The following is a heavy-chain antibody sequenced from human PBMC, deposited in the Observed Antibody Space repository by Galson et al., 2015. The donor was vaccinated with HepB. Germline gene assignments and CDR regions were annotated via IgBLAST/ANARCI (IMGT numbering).Heavy chain of an antibody. CDR3: AREGWIPAARGWVAFDI. D-gene: IGHD2-2*01. J-gene: IGHJ3*02. CDR2: IKQDGSEK. CDR1: GFTFSSYW. V-gene: IGHV3-7*01. Sequence: SLRLSCAASGFTFSSYWMSWVRQAPGKGLEWVANIKQDGSEKYYVDSVKGRFTISRDNAKNSLYLQMNSLRAEDTAVYYCAREGWIPAARGWVAFDIWGQGTMVTVSS.